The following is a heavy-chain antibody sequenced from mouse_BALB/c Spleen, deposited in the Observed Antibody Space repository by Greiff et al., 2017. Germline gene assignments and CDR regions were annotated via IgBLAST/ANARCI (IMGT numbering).Heavy chain of an antibody. CDR1: GFTFSSYT. V-gene: IGHV5-6-4*01. D-gene: IGHD2-4*01. J-gene: IGHJ2*01. CDR2: ISSGGSYT. CDR3: TRDDYDDY. Sequence: EVKLMESGGGLVKPGGSLKLSCAASGFTFSSYTMSWVRQTPEKRLAWVATISSGGSYTYYPDSVKGRFTISRDNAKNTLYLQMSSLKSEDTAMYYCTRDDYDDYWGQGTTLTVSS.